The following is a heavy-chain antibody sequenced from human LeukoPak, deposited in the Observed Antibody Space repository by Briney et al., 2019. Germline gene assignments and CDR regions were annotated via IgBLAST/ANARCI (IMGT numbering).Heavy chain of an antibody. CDR3: AKGGSHFQD. CDR1: GFTFSSYS. D-gene: IGHD1-26*01. J-gene: IGHJ1*01. Sequence: GGSLRLSCAASGFTFSSYSMNWVRQAPGKGLEWVSYISSCSSTIYYADSVKGRFTISRDNAKNSLYLQMNSLRAEDTAVYYCAKGGSHFQDWGQGTLVTVSS. CDR2: ISSCSSTI. V-gene: IGHV3-48*01.